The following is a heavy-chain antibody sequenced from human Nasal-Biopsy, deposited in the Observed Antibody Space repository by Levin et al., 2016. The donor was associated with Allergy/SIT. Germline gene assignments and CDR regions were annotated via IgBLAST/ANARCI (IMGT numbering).Heavy chain of an antibody. D-gene: IGHD6-13*01. Sequence: GESLKISCAASGFTFNSYVMSWVRQAAGKGLEWVSDISGSGGTTYYADSVRGRSTISRDNSKNTLYLQMNSLRAEDTAVYFCARYSISWRYGMDVWGQGTTVTVSS. CDR2: ISGSGGTT. V-gene: IGHV3-23*01. CDR1: GFTFNSYV. J-gene: IGHJ6*02. CDR3: ARYSISWRYGMDV.